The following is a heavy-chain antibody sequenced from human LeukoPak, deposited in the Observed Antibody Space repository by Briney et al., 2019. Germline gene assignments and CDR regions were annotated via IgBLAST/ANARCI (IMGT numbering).Heavy chain of an antibody. J-gene: IGHJ4*02. Sequence: PGGSLRLSCAASGFTFSNAWMSWVRQAPGKGLEWVGRIKSKTDGGTTDYAAPVKGRFTISRDDSKNTLYLQMNSLKTEDTAVYYCTTQFRVISKDDYWGQGTLVTVSS. D-gene: IGHD3-22*01. V-gene: IGHV3-15*01. CDR2: IKSKTDGGTT. CDR3: TTQFRVISKDDY. CDR1: GFTFSNAW.